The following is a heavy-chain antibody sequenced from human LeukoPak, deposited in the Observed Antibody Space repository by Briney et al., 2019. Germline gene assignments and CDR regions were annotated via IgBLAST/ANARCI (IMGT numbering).Heavy chain of an antibody. CDR2: IRSNGGSR. CDR3: VRATGTYAGDYYGMDV. V-gene: IGHV3-64*01. Sequence: GGSLRLSCAASGFTLSSHAMHWVRQAPGKGLEYVSGIRSNGGSRYYANSVRDRFTISRDNSKNTLYLQMGSLRAEDMAVYYCVRATGTYAGDYYGMDVWGQGTTVTVSS. CDR1: GFTLSSHA. J-gene: IGHJ6*02. D-gene: IGHD1-26*01.